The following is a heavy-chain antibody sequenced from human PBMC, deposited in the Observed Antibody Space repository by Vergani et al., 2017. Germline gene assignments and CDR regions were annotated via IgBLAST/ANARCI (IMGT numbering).Heavy chain of an antibody. J-gene: IGHJ4*02. CDR3: AKDRLIGPLRYYFDY. Sequence: QVQLVESGGGVAQPGRSLRLSCAASGFTFSSYAMHWVRQAPGKGLEWVAVISYDGSNKYYADSVKGRFTISRDNSKNTLYLQMNSLRAEDTAVYYCAKDRLIGPLRYYFDYWGQGTLVTVSS. D-gene: IGHD3-22*01. CDR2: ISYDGSNK. V-gene: IGHV3-30*04. CDR1: GFTFSSYA.